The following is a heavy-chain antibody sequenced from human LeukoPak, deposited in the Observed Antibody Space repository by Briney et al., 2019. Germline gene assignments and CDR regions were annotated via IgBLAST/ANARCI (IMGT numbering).Heavy chain of an antibody. V-gene: IGHV4-39*01. J-gene: IGHJ5*02. CDR1: GGPISRSSYS. D-gene: IGHD1-14*01. Sequence: KPSETLSLTCTVSGGPISRSSYSWGWVRQPPGKGLGRFGSMYNSGTAYYNTSLKSRVTIFVDTSKNQFSLKLNSVTATGTAIYYCARHRRGSGSNWFDPWGQGTLVTVSS. CDR3: ARHRRGSGSNWFDP. CDR2: MYNSGTA.